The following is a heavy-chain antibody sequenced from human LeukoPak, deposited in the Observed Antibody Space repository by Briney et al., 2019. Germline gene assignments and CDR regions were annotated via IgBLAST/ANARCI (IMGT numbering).Heavy chain of an antibody. J-gene: IGHJ6*02. CDR3: ARHSSGWYGYYYYGMDV. D-gene: IGHD6-19*01. CDR1: GYTFTNYD. Sequence: ASVKVSYKASGYTFTNYDINWVRQATGQGLEWMGWMNPNSGNTGYAQKFQGRVTMTRNTSISTAYMELSSLRSEDTAVYYCARHSSGWYGYYYYGMDVWGQGTTVTVSS. CDR2: MNPNSGNT. V-gene: IGHV1-8*01.